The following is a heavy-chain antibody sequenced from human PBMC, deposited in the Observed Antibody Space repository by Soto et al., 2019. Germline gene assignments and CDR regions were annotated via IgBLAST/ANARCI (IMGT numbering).Heavy chain of an antibody. Sequence: PSETLSLTCTVSGGSISSSNYYWGWIRQPPGKGLEWIGYIYYSGSTNYNPSLKSRVTISVDTSKNQFSLKLSSVTAADTAVYYCARSYFDWPSVPYYFDYWGQGTLVTVSS. D-gene: IGHD3-9*01. CDR3: ARSYFDWPSVPYYFDY. CDR2: IYYSGST. CDR1: GGSISSSNYY. J-gene: IGHJ4*02. V-gene: IGHV4-61*05.